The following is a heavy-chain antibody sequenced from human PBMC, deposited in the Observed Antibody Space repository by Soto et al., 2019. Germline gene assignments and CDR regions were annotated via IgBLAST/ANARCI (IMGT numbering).Heavy chain of an antibody. CDR1: GGSISSSNW. CDR2: IYHSGST. Sequence: SETLSLTCAVSGGSISSSNWWSWVRQPPGKGLEWIGEIYHSGSTNYNPSLKSRVTMSVDKSKNQFSLKLSSVTAADTAVYYCARARYYYGSGSYLLDYWGQGTLVTVSS. CDR3: ARARYYYGSGSYLLDY. D-gene: IGHD3-10*01. J-gene: IGHJ4*02. V-gene: IGHV4-4*02.